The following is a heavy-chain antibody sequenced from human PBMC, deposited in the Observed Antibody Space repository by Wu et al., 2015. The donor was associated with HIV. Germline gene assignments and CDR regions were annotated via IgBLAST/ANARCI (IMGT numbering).Heavy chain of an antibody. V-gene: IGHV1-69*13. J-gene: IGHJ4*02. D-gene: IGHD6-13*01. CDR3: AGRYSSSFTSFDY. CDR1: GGTFSSYA. CDR2: IIPIFGTA. Sequence: QVQLVQSGAELKRPGSSVKISCKASGGTFSSYAISWVRQAPGQGLEWMGGIIPIFGTANYAQKFQGRVTITADESTSTAYMELSSLRSEDTAVYYCAGRYSSSFTSFDYWGQGTLVTVSS.